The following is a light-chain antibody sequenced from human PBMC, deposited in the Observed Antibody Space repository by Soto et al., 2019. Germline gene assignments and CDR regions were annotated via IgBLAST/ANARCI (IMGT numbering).Light chain of an antibody. CDR1: SSNIGSND. CDR3: VTWDSSLIAL. J-gene: IGLJ1*01. Sequence: QSVLTQPPSVSAAPGQKVTISCSGNSSNIGSNDVSWYQQLPGKAPKLLIYENSQRPSGIPDRFSGSKSGTSATLGITGLQTGDEADYYCVTWDSSLIALFGTGTKVTVL. CDR2: ENS. V-gene: IGLV1-51*02.